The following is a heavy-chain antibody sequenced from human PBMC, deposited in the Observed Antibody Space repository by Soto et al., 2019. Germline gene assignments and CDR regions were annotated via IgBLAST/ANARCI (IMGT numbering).Heavy chain of an antibody. V-gene: IGHV4-59*01. Sequence: PSETLSLTCTVSGGSISSYYWSWIRQPPGKGLEWIGYIYYSGSTNYNPSLKSRVTISVDTSKNQFSLKLSSVTAADTAVYYCAREGGYDPYFFGYWSQGTLVTVSS. CDR2: IYYSGST. D-gene: IGHD5-12*01. CDR1: GGSISSYY. CDR3: AREGGYDPYFFGY. J-gene: IGHJ4*02.